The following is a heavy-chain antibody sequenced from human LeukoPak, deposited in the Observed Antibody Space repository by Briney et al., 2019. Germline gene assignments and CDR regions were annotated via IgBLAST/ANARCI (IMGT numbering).Heavy chain of an antibody. J-gene: IGHJ4*02. CDR3: ARGRLEPPDY. D-gene: IGHD1-1*01. V-gene: IGHV1-18*01. CDR2: ISGYNGNR. CDR1: GYTFTNYG. Sequence: ASVKVSCKASGYTFTNYGISWVRQAPGQGLEWMGWISGYNGNRNIAQKFQGRDTMTTDTSTSTAYMELRTLRSDDTAMYYCARGRLEPPDYWGQGTLVTVSS.